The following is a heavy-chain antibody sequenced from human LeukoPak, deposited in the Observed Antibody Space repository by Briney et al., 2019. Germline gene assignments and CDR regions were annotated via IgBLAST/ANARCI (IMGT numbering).Heavy chain of an antibody. J-gene: IGHJ4*02. CDR3: ARDRACSGGSCYLFDY. CDR1: GFTFSSYA. V-gene: IGHV3-30*04. Sequence: GGSLRLSCAASGFTFSSYAMHWVRQAPGKGLEWVAVISYDGSNKYYADSVKGRSTISRDNSKNTLYLQMNSLRAEDTAVYYCARDRACSGGSCYLFDYWGQGTLVTVSS. D-gene: IGHD2-15*01. CDR2: ISYDGSNK.